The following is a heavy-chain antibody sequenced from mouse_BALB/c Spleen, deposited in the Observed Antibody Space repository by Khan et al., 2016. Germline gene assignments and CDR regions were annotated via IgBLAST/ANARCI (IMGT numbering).Heavy chain of an antibody. V-gene: IGHV14-3*02. CDR3: TRGFDFDPFAY. CDR1: GLNIKDTY. D-gene: IGHD2-4*01. Sequence: VQLKESGAELVKSGATVKLSCTASGLNIKDTYMHWVKQGPEQGLEWIGRIDPANGETKYDPKFQGKATITADTSSNTACLQLSSLTSEDTAVYYCTRGFDFDPFAYWGQGTLVTVST. CDR2: IDPANGET. J-gene: IGHJ3*01.